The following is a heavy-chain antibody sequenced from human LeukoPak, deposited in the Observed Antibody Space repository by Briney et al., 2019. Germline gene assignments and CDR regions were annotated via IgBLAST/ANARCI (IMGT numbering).Heavy chain of an antibody. D-gene: IGHD3-16*02. CDR1: GGSISSGDTS. CDR3: ARVKGMITFGGVIANWFDP. V-gene: IGHV4-30-4*01. J-gene: IGHJ5*02. CDR2: IYSSGST. Sequence: PSQTLSLTCTVSGGSISSGDTSGSGSRRPQGRGLGWLGNIYSSGSTYYNPSLKSRVTISVDTSKNQFSLKLSSVTAADTAGYYCARVKGMITFGGVIANWFDPWGQGTLVTVSS.